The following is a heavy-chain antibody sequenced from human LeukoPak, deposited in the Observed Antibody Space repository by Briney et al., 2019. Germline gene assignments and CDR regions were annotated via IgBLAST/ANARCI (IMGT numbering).Heavy chain of an antibody. J-gene: IGHJ4*02. CDR1: GFTFRSHA. V-gene: IGHV3-53*01. D-gene: IGHD3-22*01. CDR2: IYSGGST. CDR3: ARSTTYYYDSSGYYYSYPFDY. Sequence: GTSLRLSCVASGFTFRSHAMSWVRQAPGKGLEWVSVIYSGGSTYYADSVKGRFTISRDNSKNTLYLQMNSLRAEDTAVYYCARSTTYYYDSSGYYYSYPFDYWGQGTLVTVSS.